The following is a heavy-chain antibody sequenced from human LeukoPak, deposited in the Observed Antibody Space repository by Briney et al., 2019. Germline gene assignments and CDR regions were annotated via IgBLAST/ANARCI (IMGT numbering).Heavy chain of an antibody. Sequence: GGSLRLSCAASGFTFSTYGMHWVRQAPGKGLEWVALNSHDGNKKLYADSLEGRFTISRDNSKNTLFLDINSLRDEDTAVYYCAKRDRRGGGDTAMIADYWGQGTLVTVPS. D-gene: IGHD5-18*01. CDR1: GFTFSTYG. CDR3: AKRDRRGGGDTAMIADY. J-gene: IGHJ4*02. CDR2: NSHDGNKK. V-gene: IGHV3-30*18.